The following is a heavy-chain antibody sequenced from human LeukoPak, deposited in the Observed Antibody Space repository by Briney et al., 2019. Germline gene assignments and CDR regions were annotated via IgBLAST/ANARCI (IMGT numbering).Heavy chain of an antibody. CDR2: INHSGST. Sequence: SETLSLTCAVYGGSFSGYYWSWIRQPPGKGLEWIGEINHSGSTNYNPSLKSRVTISGDTSKNQFSLKLRSVTAADTAMYYCAGLYGSGSYYRHWGQGTLVTVSS. CDR1: GGSFSGYY. D-gene: IGHD3-10*01. CDR3: AGLYGSGSYYRH. V-gene: IGHV4-34*01. J-gene: IGHJ4*02.